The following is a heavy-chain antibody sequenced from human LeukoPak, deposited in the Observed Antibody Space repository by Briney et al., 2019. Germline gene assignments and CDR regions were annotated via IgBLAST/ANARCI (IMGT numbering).Heavy chain of an antibody. J-gene: IGHJ4*02. V-gene: IGHV4-39*07. Sequence: PSETLSLTCTLSGDSISGSSVYYWDWIRQPPGKGLEWIGSIYYRGNTYYNPSLKSRVTISMDTSKNQFSMKLNSVTAADTAIYYCAKASWVSSTDAVRWGQGTLVTVSS. CDR1: GDSISGSSVYY. CDR2: IYYRGNT. CDR3: AKASWVSSTDAVR. D-gene: IGHD3-16*01.